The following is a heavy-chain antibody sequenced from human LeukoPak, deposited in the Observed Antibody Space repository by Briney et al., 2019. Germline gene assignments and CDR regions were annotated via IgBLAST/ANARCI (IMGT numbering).Heavy chain of an antibody. D-gene: IGHD5-12*01. J-gene: IGHJ4*02. V-gene: IGHV3-7*01. CDR3: ATSVGDGYDSN. CDR1: GFTFSSYW. CDR2: IKQDGSEK. Sequence: PGGSLRLSCAAPGFTFSSYWMSWVRQAPGKGLEWVANIKQDGSEKYYVDSVKGRFTISRDNAKNSLYLQMNSLRAEDTAVYYCATSVGDGYDSNWGQGTLVTVSS.